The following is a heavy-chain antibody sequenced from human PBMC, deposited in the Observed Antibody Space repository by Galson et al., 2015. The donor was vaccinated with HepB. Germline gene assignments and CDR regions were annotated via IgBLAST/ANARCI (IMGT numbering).Heavy chain of an antibody. J-gene: IGHJ4*02. Sequence: SLRLSCAASGFTVSSNYMSWVRQAPGKGLEWVSVIYSGGSTYYADSVKGRFTISRDNSKNTLYLQMNSLRAEDTAVYYCARGDCGGDCYTNYFDYWGQGTLVTVSS. V-gene: IGHV3-66*01. CDR2: IYSGGST. D-gene: IGHD2-21*02. CDR3: ARGDCGGDCYTNYFDY. CDR1: GFTVSSNY.